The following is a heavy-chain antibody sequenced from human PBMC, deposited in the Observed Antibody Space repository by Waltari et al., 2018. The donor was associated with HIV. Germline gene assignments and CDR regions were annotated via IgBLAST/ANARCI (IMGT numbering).Heavy chain of an antibody. CDR3: SSLTTRGDFLDL. D-gene: IGHD4-17*01. V-gene: IGHV3-74*01. Sequence: EVQLVEFGGGLVQPGGSLTLSCVTSGIPFTPYWLHWVRQAPGKGLEWVSVIKVLESESIYADSVRGRFTIARDNARNTVYLQMTSLRAEDTAVYYCSSLTTRGDFLDLWGRGTLVTVSS. CDR1: GIPFTPYW. CDR2: IKVLESES. J-gene: IGHJ4*02.